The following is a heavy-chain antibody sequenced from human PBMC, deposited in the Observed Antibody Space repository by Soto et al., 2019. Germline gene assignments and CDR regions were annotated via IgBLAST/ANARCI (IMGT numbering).Heavy chain of an antibody. D-gene: IGHD4-17*01. CDR3: AREVGYGDFSAALLD. J-gene: IGHJ4*02. CDR1: GGTFRSHS. V-gene: IGHV1-69*01. CDR2: IITLFGTA. Sequence: VQLMKSGAEVKQPGSSVKVSCKASGGTFRSHSINWVRQAPGQGLEWMGGIITLFGTANYAQNFQGRVTITADQSTSTAYMELNSLRSDDTAVYYCAREVGYGDFSAALLDWGQGTLVTVSS.